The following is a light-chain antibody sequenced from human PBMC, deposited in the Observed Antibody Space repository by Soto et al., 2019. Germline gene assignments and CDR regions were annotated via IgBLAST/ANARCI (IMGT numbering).Light chain of an antibody. CDR2: RAS. J-gene: IGKJ1*01. CDR3: QQYGTLPWT. Sequence: FKQPPGHLSLYPGESADLPCRARQSVTRTYIDWYQKKTGKAPRLLIYRASTRATGIPERLSGSGSGTDFTITISRMQNEDFAVYQCQQYGTLPWTFGQGTKVDIK. V-gene: IGKV3-20*01. CDR1: QSVTRTY.